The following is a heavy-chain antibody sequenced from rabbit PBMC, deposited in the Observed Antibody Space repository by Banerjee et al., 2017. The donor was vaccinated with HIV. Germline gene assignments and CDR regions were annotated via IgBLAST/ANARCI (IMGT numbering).Heavy chain of an antibody. CDR3: AREGYAISGGYYVHYFNL. CDR2: IYGGSSGST. Sequence: QEQLEESGGDLVKPGASLTLTCTASGFSFSSDYFMCWVRQAPGKGLEWVACIYGGSSGSTYYASWAKGRFTISKTSSTTVTLQMTSLTAADTATYFCAREGYAISGGYYVHYFNLWGQGTLVPS. J-gene: IGHJ4*01. CDR1: GFSFSSDYF. D-gene: IGHD1-1*01. V-gene: IGHV1S45*01.